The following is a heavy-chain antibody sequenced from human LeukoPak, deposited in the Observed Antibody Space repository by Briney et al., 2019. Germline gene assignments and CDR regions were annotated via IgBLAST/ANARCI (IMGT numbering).Heavy chain of an antibody. CDR2: ISSNGGST. CDR1: GFTFSSYA. Sequence: SGGSLRLSCSASGFTFSSYAMHWVRQAPGKGLEYVSAISSNGGSTYYADSVKGRFTISRDNSKNTLYLQMSSLRAEDPAVYYCVKDPSQLWLLGYFDYWGQGTLVTVSS. J-gene: IGHJ4*02. CDR3: VKDPSQLWLLGYFDY. V-gene: IGHV3-64D*06. D-gene: IGHD5-18*01.